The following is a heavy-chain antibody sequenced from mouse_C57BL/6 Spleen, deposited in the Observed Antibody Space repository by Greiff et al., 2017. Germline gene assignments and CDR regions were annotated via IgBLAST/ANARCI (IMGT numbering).Heavy chain of an antibody. V-gene: IGHV1-26*01. CDR3: ARSYDYGVDY. J-gene: IGHJ2*01. CDR2: INPNNGGT. Sequence: VQLQQSGPELVKPGASVKISCKASGYTFTDYYMNWVKQSHGKSLEWIGDINPNNGGTSYNQKFKGKATLTVDKSSSTAYMELRSLTSEDSAVYYCARSYDYGVDYWGQGTTLTVSS. CDR1: GYTFTDYY. D-gene: IGHD2-4*01.